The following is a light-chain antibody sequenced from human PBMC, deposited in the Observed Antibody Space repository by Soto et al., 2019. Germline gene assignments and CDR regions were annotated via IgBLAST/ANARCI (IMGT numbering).Light chain of an antibody. V-gene: IGLV2-14*03. Sequence: QSALTQAASVSGSPGQSITISCTGTSRDVGGSNSVSWYQHHPGKAPKLLIYDVSNRPSGVSNRFSGSKSGNTASLTISGLQAGDEADYYCSSYTSSSTVVFGGGTKLTVL. J-gene: IGLJ2*01. CDR3: SSYTSSSTVV. CDR1: SRDVGGSNS. CDR2: DVS.